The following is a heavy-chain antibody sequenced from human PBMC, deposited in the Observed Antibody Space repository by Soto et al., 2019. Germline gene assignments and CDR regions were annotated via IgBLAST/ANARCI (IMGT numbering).Heavy chain of an antibody. CDR2: ISHDGINK. D-gene: IGHD6-19*01. J-gene: IGHJ5*02. V-gene: IGHV3-30-3*01. CDR1: GFSFSSYA. Sequence: QVRLVESGGGVVQPGRSLRLSCTASGFSFSSYAMYWFRQPPGKGLACVAVISHDGINKHYADSVKGRVTVSRDNSNHSLDLQLNSLRGEDTSIYYCARDMDSSDYFVKWFEPWGQGTLVTVSS. CDR3: ARDMDSSDYFVKWFEP.